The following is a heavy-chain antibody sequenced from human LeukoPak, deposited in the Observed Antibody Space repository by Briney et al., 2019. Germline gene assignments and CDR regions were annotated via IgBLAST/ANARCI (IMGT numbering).Heavy chain of an antibody. J-gene: IGHJ4*02. Sequence: GGSLRLSCAASGFTFSNYDMHWVRQATGKGLEWVSGIGTAGDIYYPGSVKGRFTISRENAKNSLYLQMNSLETEDMGLYYCARRSNWDHHFDSWGQGALVTVSS. D-gene: IGHD4-11*01. CDR3: ARRSNWDHHFDS. CDR1: GFTFSNYD. V-gene: IGHV3-13*01. CDR2: IGTAGDI.